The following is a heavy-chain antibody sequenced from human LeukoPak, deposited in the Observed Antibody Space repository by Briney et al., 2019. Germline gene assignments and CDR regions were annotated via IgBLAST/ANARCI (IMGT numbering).Heavy chain of an antibody. CDR1: GYSFTSYW. CDR3: ARSAGGYSSGYYYFFDY. V-gene: IGHV5-51*01. Sequence: GESLKISCKGSGYSFTSYWIGWVRQMPGKGLQWMGIIYPGDSDTRYSPSFQAQVTISADKSSSTAYLRWSSLKASNTAMYYCARSAGGYSSGYYYFFDYWGQGTLVTVSS. J-gene: IGHJ4*02. D-gene: IGHD3-22*01. CDR2: IYPGDSDT.